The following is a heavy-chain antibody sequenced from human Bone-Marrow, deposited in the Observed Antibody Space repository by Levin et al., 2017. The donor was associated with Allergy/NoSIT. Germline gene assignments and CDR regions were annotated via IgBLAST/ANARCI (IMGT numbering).Heavy chain of an antibody. J-gene: IGHJ4*02. Sequence: GESLKISCAASGFTFSDYYMSWIRQAPGKGLEWVSYISSSGSTIYYADSVKGRFTISRDNAKNSLYLQMNSLRAEDTAVYYCAREVDTAMVGVDYWGQGTLVTVSS. D-gene: IGHD5-18*01. CDR2: ISSSGSTI. CDR1: GFTFSDYY. V-gene: IGHV3-11*01. CDR3: AREVDTAMVGVDY.